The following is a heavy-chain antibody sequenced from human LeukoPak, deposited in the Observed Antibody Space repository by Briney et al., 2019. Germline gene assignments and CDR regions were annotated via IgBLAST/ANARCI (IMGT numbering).Heavy chain of an antibody. V-gene: IGHV1-2*02. Sequence: ASVKVSCKASGGTFSSYAISWVRQAPGQGLEWMGWINPNSGGTNYAQKFQGRVTMTRDTSISTAYMELSRLRSDDTAVYYCAKGNYAYWFDPWGQGTLVTVSS. CDR3: AKGNYAYWFDP. J-gene: IGHJ5*02. CDR1: GGTFSSYA. CDR2: INPNSGGT. D-gene: IGHD1-7*01.